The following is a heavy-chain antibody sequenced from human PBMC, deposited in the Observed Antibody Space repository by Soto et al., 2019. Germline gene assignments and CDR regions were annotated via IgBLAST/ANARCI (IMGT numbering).Heavy chain of an antibody. CDR2: ISSSSTTI. CDR1: GFTFSSYS. Sequence: PGGSLRLSCAASGFTFSSYSMNWVRQAPGKGLEWVSYISSSSTTIYYADSVKGRFAISRDNAKNSLYLQMNSLRAEDTALYYCARGGGYYDSSGYGDYWGQGTLVTVSS. D-gene: IGHD3-22*01. V-gene: IGHV3-48*04. J-gene: IGHJ4*02. CDR3: ARGGGYYDSSGYGDY.